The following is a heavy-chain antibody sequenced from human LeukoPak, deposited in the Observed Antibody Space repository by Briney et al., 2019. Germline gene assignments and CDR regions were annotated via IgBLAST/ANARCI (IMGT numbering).Heavy chain of an antibody. J-gene: IGHJ3*02. D-gene: IGHD3-10*01. CDR2: ITPFNGNT. V-gene: IGHV1-45*02. CDR1: GYTFTYRY. CDR3: ASPGEVVTDDAFDI. Sequence: VASVKVSFEASGYTFTYRYLHWVRQAPGQALEWMGWITPFNGNTNYAQKFQDRVTITRDRSMSTAYMELSSLRSEDTAMYYCASPGEVVTDDAFDIWGQGTMVTVSS.